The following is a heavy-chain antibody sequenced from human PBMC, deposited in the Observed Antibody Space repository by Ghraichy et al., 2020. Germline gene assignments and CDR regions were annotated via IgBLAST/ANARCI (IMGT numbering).Heavy chain of an antibody. V-gene: IGHV4-61*01. CDR1: GASVSSGNYY. CDR3: VRVGNSGQYYPH. D-gene: IGHD4-23*01. Sequence: SETLSLTCTVSGASVSSGNYYWSWIRQPPGKGLEWIGFIYYSGSTNYNPTLKSRVTISVDTSRNQFSLNLRSVTAADTAIYYCVRVGNSGQYYPHWGQGTPVTVFS. CDR2: IYYSGST. J-gene: IGHJ1*01.